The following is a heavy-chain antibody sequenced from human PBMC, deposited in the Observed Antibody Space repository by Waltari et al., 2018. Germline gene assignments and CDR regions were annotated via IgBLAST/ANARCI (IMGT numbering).Heavy chain of an antibody. CDR2: NNYSGST. D-gene: IGHD2-15*01. CDR3: ARQYCSGGSCSVATFDI. Sequence: QLQLQESGPGLVKPSETLSLTCTVSGGSISSSSYYWGWIRQPPGKGLEWIGINNYSGSTSYTPSFKSRVTISVDTSKNQFSLKLSSVTAADTAVYYCARQYCSGGSCSVATFDIWGQGTMVTVSS. J-gene: IGHJ3*02. CDR1: GGSISSSSYY. V-gene: IGHV4-39*01.